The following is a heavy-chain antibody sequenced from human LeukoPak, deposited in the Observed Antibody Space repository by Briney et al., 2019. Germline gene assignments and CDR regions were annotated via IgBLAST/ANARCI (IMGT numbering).Heavy chain of an antibody. D-gene: IGHD3-22*01. CDR2: ISSSGSTI. J-gene: IGHJ4*02. CDR3: ARSGSTYYYLFDF. CDR1: GFTFSSYE. Sequence: GGSLRLSCAASGFTFSSYEMNWVRQAPGKGLEWVSYISSSGSTIYYADSVKGRFTVSRDNAKNSLYLQMSSLRAEDTAVYYCARSGSTYYYLFDFWGQGTLVTVSS. V-gene: IGHV3-48*03.